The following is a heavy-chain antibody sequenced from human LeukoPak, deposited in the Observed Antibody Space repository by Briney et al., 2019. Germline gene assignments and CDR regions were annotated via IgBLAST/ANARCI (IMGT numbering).Heavy chain of an antibody. V-gene: IGHV3-7*01. Sequence: GGSLRLSCAASGFTFSSYWMSWVRQAPGKGLEWVANIKQDGSEKYYVDSVKGRFTISRDNAKNSLYLQMNSLRAEDTAVYYCARDPVVSSSSPNYFDYWGQGTLVTVSS. CDR2: IKQDGSEK. CDR3: ARDPVVSSSSPNYFDY. J-gene: IGHJ4*02. CDR1: GFTFSSYW. D-gene: IGHD6-6*01.